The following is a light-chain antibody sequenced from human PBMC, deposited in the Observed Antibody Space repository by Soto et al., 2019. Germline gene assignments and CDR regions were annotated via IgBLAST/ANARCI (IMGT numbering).Light chain of an antibody. CDR3: SPYAGSNNEVV. CDR2: EVS. J-gene: IGLJ2*01. Sequence: QAALTQPPSASGSPGQSVTISCTGTSSDVGGYNYVSWYQQHPGKAPKLMIYEVSKRPSGVPDRFSGSKSGNTASLTVSGLQAEDEADYYCSPYAGSNNEVVFGGGTKLTVL. CDR1: SSDVGGYNY. V-gene: IGLV2-8*01.